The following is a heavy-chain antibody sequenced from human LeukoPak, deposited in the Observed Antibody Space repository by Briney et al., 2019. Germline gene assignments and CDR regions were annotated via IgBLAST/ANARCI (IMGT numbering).Heavy chain of an antibody. CDR2: IYYSGST. J-gene: IGHJ4*02. V-gene: IGHV4-30-4*01. D-gene: IGHD7-27*01. CDR1: GGSISSGNCY. Sequence: SETLSLTCTVSGGSISSGNCYWSWIRQPPGKGLEWIGSIYYSGSTYYNPSLKSRVTISADTSRNQFSLRLSSVTAADTAVYYCARAGETGEFDYWGQGTLVTVSS. CDR3: ARAGETGEFDY.